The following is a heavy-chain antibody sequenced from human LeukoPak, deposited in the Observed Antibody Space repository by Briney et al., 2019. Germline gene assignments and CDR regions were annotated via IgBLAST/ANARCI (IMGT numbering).Heavy chain of an antibody. V-gene: IGHV4-59*08. Sequence: PSETLSLTCTVSGGSISSYYWSWIRQPPGKGLEWIGYIFDSGSTSTSYNPSLKSRVTISVDMSKNQFSLKLSSVTAVDTAVFYCARSNGYSSGWHDYWGQGTLVTVSS. CDR2: IFDSGSTST. J-gene: IGHJ4*02. D-gene: IGHD6-19*01. CDR1: GGSISSYY. CDR3: ARSNGYSSGWHDY.